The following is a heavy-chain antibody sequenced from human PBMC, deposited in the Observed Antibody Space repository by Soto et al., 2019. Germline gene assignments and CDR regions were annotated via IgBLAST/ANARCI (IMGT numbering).Heavy chain of an antibody. CDR2: IWYDGGRD. V-gene: IGHV3-33*01. J-gene: IGHJ6*03. Sequence: QVQLVESGGGVVQPGTSLRLSCTASGFKFSYYGMHWVRQGPGKGLEWVAVIWYDGGRDYYSDSVEGRFTISRDNFKNTVYLEMDSLRVEDTAVYYCARGTSHFYYDMDVWGEATTVTVSS. CDR1: GFKFSYYG. D-gene: IGHD3-16*01. CDR3: ARGTSHFYYDMDV.